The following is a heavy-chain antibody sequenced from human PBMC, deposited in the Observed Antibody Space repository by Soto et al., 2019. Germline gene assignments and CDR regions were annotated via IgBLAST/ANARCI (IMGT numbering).Heavy chain of an antibody. CDR2: IHHSGST. CDR3: GRGVLS. V-gene: IGHV4-31*03. CDR1: GGSISSGGYY. Sequence: QVQLQESGPGLVKASQTLSLTCNVSGGSISSGGYYWTWIRQHPGKGLEWIGNIHHSGSTFYNPSLRSRVSISVDTSKDQFSLKLSSVTAAGTAVYFCGRGVLSWGQGTLVTVSS. D-gene: IGHD3-10*01. J-gene: IGHJ1*01.